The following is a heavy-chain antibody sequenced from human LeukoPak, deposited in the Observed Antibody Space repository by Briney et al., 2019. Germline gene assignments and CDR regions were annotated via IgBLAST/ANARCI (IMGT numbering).Heavy chain of an antibody. J-gene: IGHJ3*02. CDR1: GFTFSSYS. V-gene: IGHV3-21*01. CDR3: ARGSSPSGYLHDAFDI. Sequence: GGSLRLSCAASGFTFSSYSMNWVRQAPGKGLEWVSSISSSSSYIYYADSVKGRFTISRDNAKNSLYLQMNSLRAEDTAVYYCARGSSPSGYLHDAFDIWGQGTMVTVSS. CDR2: ISSSSSYI. D-gene: IGHD3-22*01.